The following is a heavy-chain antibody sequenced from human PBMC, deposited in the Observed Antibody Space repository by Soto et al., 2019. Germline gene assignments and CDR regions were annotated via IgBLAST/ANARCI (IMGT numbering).Heavy chain of an antibody. J-gene: IGHJ4*02. V-gene: IGHV3-11*01. D-gene: IGHD3-10*01. CDR3: ARTVRALLYFDY. CDR2: ISDSGII. CDR1: GFTFSDYY. Sequence: GGSLRLSCAASGFTFSDYYMSWIRQTPGKGLEWVSYISDSGIIYYADSVKGRFTISRDNAKSSLYLQMSSLRAEDTAVYFCARTVRALLYFDYWGQGTLVTVSS.